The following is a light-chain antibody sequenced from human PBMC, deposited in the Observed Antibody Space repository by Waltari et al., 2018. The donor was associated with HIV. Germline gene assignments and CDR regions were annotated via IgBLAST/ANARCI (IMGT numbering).Light chain of an antibody. J-gene: IGKJ2*01. CDR1: QSVSSD. CDR2: GAS. V-gene: IGKV3-15*01. CDR3: QQYNNWPPYT. Sequence: EIVMTQSPATLSVSPGERVTLSCRASQSVSSDLGWYQQKPGQAPRLLIYGASTRATGIAARFSGSGSGTEFTLTISGLQSEDFAVYYCQQYNNWPPYTFGQGTKLEIK.